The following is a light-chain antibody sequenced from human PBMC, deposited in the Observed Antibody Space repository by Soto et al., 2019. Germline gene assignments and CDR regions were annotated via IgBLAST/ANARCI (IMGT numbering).Light chain of an antibody. CDR2: GAS. Sequence: EIVLTQSPCTLSWSPGERATLSCWASQSVSSSYLAWYQQKPGQAPRPLIYGASNRATGIPDRFSGGGSGTDFTLTISRLEPEDFAVYYCQQYGSSGTFGQGTRLEIK. CDR3: QQYGSSGT. J-gene: IGKJ5*01. CDR1: QSVSSSY. V-gene: IGKV3-20*01.